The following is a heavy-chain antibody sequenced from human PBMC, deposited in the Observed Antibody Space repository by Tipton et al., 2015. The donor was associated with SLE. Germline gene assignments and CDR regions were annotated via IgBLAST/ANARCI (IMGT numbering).Heavy chain of an antibody. CDR1: GGSFSGYY. V-gene: IGHV4-34*01. CDR3: ARVLGAAAADDY. J-gene: IGHJ4*02. D-gene: IGHD6-13*01. Sequence: TLSLTCAVYGGSFSGYYWSWIRQPPGEGLEWIGEINHSGSTNYNPSLKSRVTISVDTSKNQFSLKLSSVTAADTAVYYCARVLGAAAADDYWGQGTLVTVSS. CDR2: INHSGST.